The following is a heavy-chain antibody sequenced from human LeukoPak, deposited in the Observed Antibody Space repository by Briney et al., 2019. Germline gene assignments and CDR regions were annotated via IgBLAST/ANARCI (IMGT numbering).Heavy chain of an antibody. J-gene: IGHJ6*02. Sequence: GGSLRLSCAASGFTFSSYWMSWVRQAPGKGLEWVANIKQDGSEKYYVDSVKGRFTISRDNAKNSVYLQMNSLRAEDTAVYYCARDGSGIAYYYYGMDVRGQGTTVIVSS. CDR3: ARDGSGIAYYYYGMDV. CDR2: IKQDGSEK. D-gene: IGHD6-13*01. V-gene: IGHV3-7*01. CDR1: GFTFSSYW.